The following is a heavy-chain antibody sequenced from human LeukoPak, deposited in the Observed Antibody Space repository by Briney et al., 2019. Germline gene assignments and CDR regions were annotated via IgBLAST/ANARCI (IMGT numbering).Heavy chain of an antibody. V-gene: IGHV4-59*01. Sequence: SETLSLTCTVSGASITTYYWTWIRQPPGKGLEWIGYIYHSGSTNYNPFLKSRVTISLDTSRNQFSLRLSSVTAADTAVYFCAREYSTSGEGDYFDYWGQGSLVTVSS. CDR1: GASITTYY. CDR2: IYHSGST. CDR3: AREYSTSGEGDYFDY. D-gene: IGHD6-6*01. J-gene: IGHJ4*02.